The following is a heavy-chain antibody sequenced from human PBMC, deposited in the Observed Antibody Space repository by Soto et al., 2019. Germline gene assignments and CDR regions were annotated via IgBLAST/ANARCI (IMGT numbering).Heavy chain of an antibody. CDR2: INHSGST. D-gene: IGHD3-10*01. V-gene: IGHV4-34*01. J-gene: IGHJ6*03. CDR3: VKNGRYCMDV. Sequence: PSETLSLTCAVFGGSFSGYYWSWIRQPPGKGLEWIGEINHSGSTTYNPSLTSRVTISIDTSKNQVSLKLNSVTAADTAVYYCVKNGRYCMDVWGKGTTVTVSS. CDR1: GGSFSGYY.